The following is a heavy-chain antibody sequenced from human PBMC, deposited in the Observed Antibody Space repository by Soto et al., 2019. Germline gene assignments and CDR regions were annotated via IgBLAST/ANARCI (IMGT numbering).Heavy chain of an antibody. V-gene: IGHV3-7*03. CDR3: ARDFATHCSGSTCYPYAY. J-gene: IGHJ4*02. Sequence: LRLSCAASGFTFNTFWMSWVRQSPGKGLEWAANIKHDGSETYYVDSVKGRFTISRDNAKNSLFLQMNTLRTEDTAVYYCARDFATHCSGSTCYPYAYWGQGALVTVSS. CDR2: IKHDGSET. D-gene: IGHD2-15*01. CDR1: GFTFNTFW.